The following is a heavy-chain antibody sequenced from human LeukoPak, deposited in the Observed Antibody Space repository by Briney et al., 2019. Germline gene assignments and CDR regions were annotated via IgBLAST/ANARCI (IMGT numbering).Heavy chain of an antibody. CDR1: GGSFSGYY. CDR2: INHSGST. J-gene: IGHJ4*02. D-gene: IGHD2-15*01. V-gene: IGHV4-34*01. CDR3: ARHRAPFVVVVVAATKAGPFDY. Sequence: SETLSLTCAVYGGSFSGYYWSWICQPPGKGLEWIGEINHSGSTNYNPSLKSRVTISVDTSKNQFSLKLSSVTAADTAVYYCARHRAPFVVVVVAATKAGPFDYWGQGTLVTVSS.